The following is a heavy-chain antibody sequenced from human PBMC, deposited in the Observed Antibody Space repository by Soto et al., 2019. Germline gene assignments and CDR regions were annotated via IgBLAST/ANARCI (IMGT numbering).Heavy chain of an antibody. CDR3: ASQVDTAMVSSLDD. V-gene: IGHV4-61*01. J-gene: IGHJ4*02. Sequence: SETLSLTCTVSGGSVSSGSYYWSWIRQPPGKGLEWIGYIYYSGSTNYNPSLKSRVTISVDTSKNQFSLKLSSVTAADTAVYYCASQVDTAMVSSLDDWAQGTLVTVSS. CDR1: GGSVSSGSYY. D-gene: IGHD5-18*01. CDR2: IYYSGST.